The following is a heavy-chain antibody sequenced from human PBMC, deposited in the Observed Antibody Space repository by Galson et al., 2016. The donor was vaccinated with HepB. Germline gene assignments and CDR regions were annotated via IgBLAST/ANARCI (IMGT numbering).Heavy chain of an antibody. D-gene: IGHD2-15*01. CDR3: ARAGVDCSDGTCYSGLIDY. CDR1: GDSFSSYA. CDR2: IIPIYTTT. J-gene: IGHJ4*02. Sequence: SVKVSCKASGDSFSSYAVSWVRQAPGQGLEWMGGIIPIYTTTNYAQNLQGRVTITADESTSTAYMELSSLRSEDTAVYYCARAGVDCSDGTCYSGLIDYWGQGTPVTVSS. V-gene: IGHV1-69*13.